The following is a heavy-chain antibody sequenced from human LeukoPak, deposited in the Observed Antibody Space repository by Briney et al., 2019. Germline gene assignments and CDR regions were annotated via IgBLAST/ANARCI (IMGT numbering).Heavy chain of an antibody. J-gene: IGHJ4*02. CDR3: AKDENYYGSGSLDY. Sequence: PGGSLRLSCATSGFTFSNYAMSWVRQAPGRGLEWVSGVSGSGGSTYYADSVKGRFTTSRDNSKNTLFLQMNSLRAEDTALYYCAKDENYYGSGSLDYWGQGTLVTVSS. D-gene: IGHD3-10*01. CDR1: GFTFSNYA. V-gene: IGHV3-23*01. CDR2: VSGSGGST.